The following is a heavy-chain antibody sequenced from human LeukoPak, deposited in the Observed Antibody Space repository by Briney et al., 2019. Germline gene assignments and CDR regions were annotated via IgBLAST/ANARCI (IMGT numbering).Heavy chain of an antibody. CDR1: GFTFCSYA. D-gene: IGHD1-26*01. CDR2: IGSSGDIT. CDR3: AAYRGAHHKTFDY. Sequence: GGSLRLSCAASGFTFCSYAMSWVRQAPGMGLEWVSSIGSSGDITYYADSVKGRFTISRDDAKNSLDLQMNSLRVEDTAVYDCAAYRGAHHKTFDYWGRGTLVTVSS. V-gene: IGHV3-23*01. J-gene: IGHJ4*02.